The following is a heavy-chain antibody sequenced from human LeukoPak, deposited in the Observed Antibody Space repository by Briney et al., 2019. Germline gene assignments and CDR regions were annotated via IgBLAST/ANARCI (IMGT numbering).Heavy chain of an antibody. CDR1: GYTFTNYD. CDR2: MNPNSGNT. D-gene: IGHD3-16*01. Sequence: ASVKVSCKASGYTFTNYDINWVRQATGQGLEWIGYMNPNSGNTVYAQKFQGRVTITTDTSITTAYMELSNLRSEDTAVYYCARHYVDPLAFDIWGQGTMVTVSS. J-gene: IGHJ3*02. V-gene: IGHV1-8*03. CDR3: ARHYVDPLAFDI.